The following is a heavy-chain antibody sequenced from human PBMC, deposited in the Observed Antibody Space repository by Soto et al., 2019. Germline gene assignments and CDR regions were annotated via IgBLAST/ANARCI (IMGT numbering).Heavy chain of an antibody. CDR1: GFTFSNYA. CDR2: ISGSDGRT. CDR3: PRDQDDYGDSVLGDSYYYHSYGLDV. D-gene: IGHD4-17*01. Sequence: QLLESGGGLVPPGGSLRLSCAASGFTFSNYAMSWVRQAPGKGLEWVAGISGSDGRTFHADPVKGRFTISRDNSRNTPYLQMSRLRAQDTAVYYCPRDQDDYGDSVLGDSYYYHSYGLDVWGQGTTVTVSS. V-gene: IGHV3-23*01. J-gene: IGHJ6*02.